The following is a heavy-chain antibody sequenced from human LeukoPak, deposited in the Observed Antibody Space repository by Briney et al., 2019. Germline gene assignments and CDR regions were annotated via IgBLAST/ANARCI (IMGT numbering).Heavy chain of an antibody. V-gene: IGHV1-69*13. CDR3: ARDGYYYGSGLQNGRFDY. J-gene: IGHJ4*02. Sequence: ASVKASCQAYGYTFTGYYTHWVRPAPGQGLEWMGGTIPIFGTANYAQKIQGRVTITADESTSTAYMEWSCLRSEDTAVYCCARDGYYYGSGLQNGRFDYWGQGTLVTVSS. CDR2: TIPIFGTA. D-gene: IGHD3-10*01. CDR1: GYTFTGYY.